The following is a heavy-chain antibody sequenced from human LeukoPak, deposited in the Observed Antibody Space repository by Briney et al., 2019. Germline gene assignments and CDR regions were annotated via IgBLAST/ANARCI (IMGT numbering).Heavy chain of an antibody. CDR2: INSDGSST. J-gene: IGHJ4*02. Sequence: GGSLRLSCAASGFTFSSYWMHWVRQAPGEGLVWVSRINSDGSSTSYADSVKGRFTISRDNAKNTLYLQMNSLRAEDTAVYYCARTVDTAMVRWGQGTLVTVSS. D-gene: IGHD5-18*01. CDR1: GFTFSSYW. CDR3: ARTVDTAMVR. V-gene: IGHV3-74*01.